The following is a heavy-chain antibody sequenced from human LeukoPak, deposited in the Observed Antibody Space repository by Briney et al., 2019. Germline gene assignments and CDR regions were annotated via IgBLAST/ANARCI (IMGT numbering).Heavy chain of an antibody. V-gene: IGHV4-34*01. Sequence: SETLSLTCAVYGGSFSGYYWSWIRQPPGKGLEWIGEINHSGSTNYNPSLKSRVTISVDTSKNQFSLKVSSVTAADTAVYCCARGQGLSSRWLRFPFDYWGQGTLVTVSS. D-gene: IGHD5-12*01. CDR2: INHSGST. CDR1: GGSFSGYY. CDR3: ARGQGLSSRWLRFPFDY. J-gene: IGHJ4*02.